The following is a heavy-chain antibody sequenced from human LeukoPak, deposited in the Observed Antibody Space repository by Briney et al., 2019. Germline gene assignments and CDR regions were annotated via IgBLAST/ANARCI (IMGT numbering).Heavy chain of an antibody. CDR1: CTCATSNY. J-gene: IGHJ3*01. CDR3: VKPVHRLFCSDIIGYYGDGFDV. Sequence: PGASLRLFCSASCTCATSNYMGWVCQAPGKGLEWVSVIYSGGTIRYADSVKGRFTISRDNSRDTLHLQMNSLRVDDTAVYYGVKPVHRLFCSDIIGYYGDGFDVWGQGTVVTVSS. D-gene: IGHD3-22*01. CDR2: IYSGGTI. V-gene: IGHV3-53*01.